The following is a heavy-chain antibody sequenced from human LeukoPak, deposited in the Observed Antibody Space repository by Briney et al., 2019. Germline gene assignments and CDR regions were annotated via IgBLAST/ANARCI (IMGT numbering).Heavy chain of an antibody. CDR1: GFTFSAYG. CDR3: ARDGELGSPADAFDI. Sequence: PGRSLRLSCAASGFTFSAYGMHWVRQAPGKGLEWVAVIWFDGSNKYYADSVKGRFTISRDNAKRSLYLQMNSLRAEDTAVYYCARDGELGSPADAFDIWGQGTMVTVSS. CDR2: IWFDGSNK. V-gene: IGHV3-33*01. D-gene: IGHD1-26*01. J-gene: IGHJ3*02.